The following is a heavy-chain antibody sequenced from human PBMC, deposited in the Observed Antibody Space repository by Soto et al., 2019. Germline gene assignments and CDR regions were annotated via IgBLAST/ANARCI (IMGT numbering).Heavy chain of an antibody. Sequence: GASVKVSCKASGFTFTSSAVQWVRQARGQRLEWIGWIVVGSGNTNYAQKFQERVTITRDMSTSTAYMELSSLRSEDTAVYYCAADLGSSGYYHHFDYWGQGTLVTVSS. CDR1: GFTFTSSA. J-gene: IGHJ4*02. V-gene: IGHV1-58*01. D-gene: IGHD3-22*01. CDR2: IVVGSGNT. CDR3: AADLGSSGYYHHFDY.